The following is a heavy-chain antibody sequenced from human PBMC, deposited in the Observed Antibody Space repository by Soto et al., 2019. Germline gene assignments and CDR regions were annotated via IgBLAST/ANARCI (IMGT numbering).Heavy chain of an antibody. J-gene: IGHJ6*02. V-gene: IGHV3-74*01. CDR1: GFTFSSYW. CDR3: ARGGAHHAMDV. CDR2: INNDGSVT. Sequence: PGGSLRLSCAASGFTFSSYWIYWVREVPGQCLVCISRINNDGSVTIYADSVKGRFTISRDNAKNTLYLQMNSLRAEDTAVYYCARGGAHHAMDVWGQGTTVTVSS.